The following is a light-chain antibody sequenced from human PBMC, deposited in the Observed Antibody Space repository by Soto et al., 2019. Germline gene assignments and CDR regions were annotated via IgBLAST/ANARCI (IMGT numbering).Light chain of an antibody. J-gene: IGKJ2*01. CDR1: QSVSSSY. CDR3: QQYGSSPPYT. Sequence: EIVLTQSPGTLSLSPGERATLSCRASQSVSSSYLAWYQQKPGQAPRLLIYGAYNRATGIPDRFSASGSGTDFTLTISRLEPEDFAVYYCQQYGSSPPYTFGRGTKLEIK. V-gene: IGKV3-20*01. CDR2: GAY.